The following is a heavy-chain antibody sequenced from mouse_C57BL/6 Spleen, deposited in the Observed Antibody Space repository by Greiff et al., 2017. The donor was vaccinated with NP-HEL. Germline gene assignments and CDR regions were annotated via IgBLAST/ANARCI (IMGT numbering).Heavy chain of an antibody. CDR3: ARHSITTVVGYAMDY. CDR2: IYPGSGST. V-gene: IGHV1-55*01. D-gene: IGHD1-1*01. Sequence: QVQLQQPGAELVKPGASVKMSCKASGYTFTSYWITWVKQRPGQGLEWIGDIYPGSGSTNYNEKFKSKATLTVDTSSSTAYMQLSSLTSEDSAVYYGARHSITTVVGYAMDYWGQGTSVTVSS. J-gene: IGHJ4*01. CDR1: GYTFTSYW.